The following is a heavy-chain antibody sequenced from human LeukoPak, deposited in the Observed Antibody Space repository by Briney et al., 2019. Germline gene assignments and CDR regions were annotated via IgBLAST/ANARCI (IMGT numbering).Heavy chain of an antibody. CDR1: GFTFSSYG. CDR3: ARDLYSYKNYYDGSGYSY. CDR2: IWYDGSNK. Sequence: PGGSLRLSCAASGFTFSSYGMHWVRQAPGKGLEWVAVIWYDGSNKYYADSVKGRFTISRDNSKNTLYLQMNSLRAEDTAVYYCARDLYSYKNYYDGSGYSYWGQGTLVTVSS. V-gene: IGHV3-33*01. J-gene: IGHJ4*02. D-gene: IGHD3-22*01.